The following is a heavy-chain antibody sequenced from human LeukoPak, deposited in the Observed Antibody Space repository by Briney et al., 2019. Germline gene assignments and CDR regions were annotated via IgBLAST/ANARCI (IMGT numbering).Heavy chain of an antibody. V-gene: IGHV4-39*07. Sequence: PSETLSLTCTVSGGSISSSSYYWGWIRQPPGKGLEWIGSIYYSGSTYYNPSLKSRVTISVDTSKNQFSLKLSSVTAADTAVYYCARVVAARPRTYYYYYYYMDVWGKGTTVTVSS. J-gene: IGHJ6*03. CDR3: ARVVAARPRTYYYYYYYMDV. CDR1: GGSISSSSYY. CDR2: IYYSGST. D-gene: IGHD6-6*01.